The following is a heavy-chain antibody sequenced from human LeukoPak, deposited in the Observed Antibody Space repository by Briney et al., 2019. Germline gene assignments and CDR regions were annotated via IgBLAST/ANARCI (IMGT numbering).Heavy chain of an antibody. CDR3: ARVGSGYYYSSPDGMDV. V-gene: IGHV3-11*06. J-gene: IGHJ6*02. D-gene: IGHD3-22*01. CDR1: GFTFSDYY. Sequence: KSGGSLRLPCAASGFTFSDYYMSWIRQAPGKGLEWVSYISSSSSYTNYADSVKGRFTISRDNAKSSLYLQMNSLRAEDTAVYYCARVGSGYYYSSPDGMDVWGQGTTVTVSS. CDR2: ISSSSSYT.